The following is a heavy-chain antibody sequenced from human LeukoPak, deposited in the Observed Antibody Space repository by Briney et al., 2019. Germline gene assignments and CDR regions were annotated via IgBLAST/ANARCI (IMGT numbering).Heavy chain of an antibody. J-gene: IGHJ4*02. CDR3: ARVAYYYDSSGYYQRLKYFDY. CDR1: GYTFTGYY. V-gene: IGHV1-8*02. D-gene: IGHD3-22*01. Sequence: ASVKVSCKASGYTFTGYYMHWVRQAPGQGLEWMGWMNPNSGNTGYAQKFQGRVTMTRNTSISTAYMELSSLRSEDTAVYYCARVAYYYDSSGYYQRLKYFDYWGQGTLVTVSS. CDR2: MNPNSGNT.